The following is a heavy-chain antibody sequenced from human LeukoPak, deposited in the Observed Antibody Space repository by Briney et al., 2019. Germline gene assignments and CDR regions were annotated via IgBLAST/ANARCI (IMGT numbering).Heavy chain of an antibody. D-gene: IGHD3-10*01. Sequence: PGGSLRLSCATSGFTFSNHAMHWVRQATGKGLEWVSAIGTAGDTFYPGSVKGRFTISRENAKNSLSLQINSLKAEDTAVYYCAKHDLSGSYFVYWGQGTLVTVSS. V-gene: IGHV3-13*01. CDR1: GFTFSNHA. J-gene: IGHJ4*02. CDR2: IGTAGDT. CDR3: AKHDLSGSYFVY.